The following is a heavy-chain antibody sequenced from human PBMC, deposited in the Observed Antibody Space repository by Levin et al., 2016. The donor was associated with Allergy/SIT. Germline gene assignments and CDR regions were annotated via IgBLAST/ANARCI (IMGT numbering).Heavy chain of an antibody. CDR3: ASAKIGPDAFDI. J-gene: IGHJ3*02. Sequence: GGSLRLSCAASRFTFSIYHMNWVRQAPGKGLEWVSYISSGGAVTHYADSVKGRFTISRDNAKNSLYLQMNSLRVEDTAVYYCASAKIGPDAFDIWGQGTMVTVSS. CDR1: RFTFSIYH. D-gene: IGHD3-16*01. CDR2: ISSGGAVT. V-gene: IGHV3-48*01.